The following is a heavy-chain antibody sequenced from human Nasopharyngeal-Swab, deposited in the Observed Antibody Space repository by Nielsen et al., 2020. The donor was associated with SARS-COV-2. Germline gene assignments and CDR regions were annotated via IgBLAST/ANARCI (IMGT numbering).Heavy chain of an antibody. Sequence: SETLSLTCAVSGGSISSSNWWSWVRQPPGKGLEWIGEIYHGGSTNYNPSLKSRVTISVDKSKDQFSLKLSSVTAADTAVYYCARRSREYYYGSGSYYNGYYYGMDVWGQGTTVTVSS. CDR2: IYHGGST. CDR1: GGSISSSNW. D-gene: IGHD3-10*01. V-gene: IGHV4-4*02. CDR3: ARRSREYYYGSGSYYNGYYYGMDV. J-gene: IGHJ6*02.